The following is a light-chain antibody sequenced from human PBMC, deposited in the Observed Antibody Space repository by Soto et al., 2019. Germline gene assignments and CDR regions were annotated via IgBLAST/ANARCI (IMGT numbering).Light chain of an antibody. CDR3: QQYNSYPWT. V-gene: IGKV1-5*03. CDR2: KAS. CDR1: QSISSW. Sequence: DIQMTQSPSTLSAFVGDRVTITCRASQSISSWLAWYQQKPGKAPKLLIYKASNLESGVPSRFSGSESGTESTLTISSLQPDDFATYYCQQYNSYPWTFGQGTKVEIK. J-gene: IGKJ1*01.